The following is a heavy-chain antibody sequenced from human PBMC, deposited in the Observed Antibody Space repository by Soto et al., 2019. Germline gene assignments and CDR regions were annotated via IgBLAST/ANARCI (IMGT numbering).Heavy chain of an antibody. D-gene: IGHD1-26*01. V-gene: IGHV1-69*01. CDR3: ARVGHITNCGMAV. J-gene: IGHJ6*02. CDR2: IIPFFGTS. Sequence: QVQLVQSGAEVKKPGSSVKVSCEASGGTFSSYPINWVRQAPGQGLEWMGGIIPFFGTSNYAHKFQGRVTITADDSTSTAYMELRSLRSEDTAVYYCARVGHITNCGMAVWGQGTTVTVSS. CDR1: GGTFSSYP.